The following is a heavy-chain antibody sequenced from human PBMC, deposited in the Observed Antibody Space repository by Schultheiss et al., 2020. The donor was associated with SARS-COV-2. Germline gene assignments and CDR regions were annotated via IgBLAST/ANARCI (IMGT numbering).Heavy chain of an antibody. CDR2: INHSGST. CDR1: GGSISSYY. J-gene: IGHJ5*02. D-gene: IGHD2-15*01. Sequence: SETLSLTCTVSGGSISSYYWNWIRQPPGKGLEWIGEINHSGSTNYNPSLKSRVTISVDKSKNQFSLKLSSVTAADTAVYYCARAFIAHCSGGSCYRSGHWFDPWGQGTLVTVSS. V-gene: IGHV4-34*01. CDR3: ARAFIAHCSGGSCYRSGHWFDP.